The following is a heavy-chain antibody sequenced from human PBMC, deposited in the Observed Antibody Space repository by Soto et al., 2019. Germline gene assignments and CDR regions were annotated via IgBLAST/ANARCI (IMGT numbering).Heavy chain of an antibody. D-gene: IGHD3-22*01. CDR2: INAGNGNT. Sequence: ASVKVCCEASGYTFTSYGIHWVRQAPGQRLEWTGWINAGNGNTKYSEKFQGRVTITRDTSASTAYLELSSLRSEDTAVYYCARDPNDSSAYYHHYYYGMDVWGQGTTVTVSS. J-gene: IGHJ6*02. CDR3: ARDPNDSSAYYHHYYYGMDV. CDR1: GYTFTSYG. V-gene: IGHV1-3*01.